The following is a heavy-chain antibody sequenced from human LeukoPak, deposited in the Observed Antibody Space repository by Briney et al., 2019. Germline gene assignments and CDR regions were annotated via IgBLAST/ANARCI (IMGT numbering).Heavy chain of an antibody. CDR3: ARDQVRGSSSSYS. J-gene: IGHJ4*02. CDR2: ITSIGSYM. V-gene: IGHV3-21*01. Sequence: PGGSLRLSCAASGFTFSSYTMHWVRQAPGEGLEWVSCITSIGSYMYYADSMKGRFTISRDNAKNSLYLQMNSLRAEDTAVYYCARDQVRGSSSSYSWGQGTLVTVSS. CDR1: GFTFSSYT. D-gene: IGHD6-6*01.